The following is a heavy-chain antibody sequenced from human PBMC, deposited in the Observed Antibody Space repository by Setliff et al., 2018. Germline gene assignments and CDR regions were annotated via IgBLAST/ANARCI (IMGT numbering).Heavy chain of an antibody. D-gene: IGHD2-21*01. J-gene: IGHJ6*02. CDR2: VRYDGSNK. Sequence: PGGSLRLSCAASGFTFSRFGMYWVRQAPGKGLEWVAFVRYDGSNKYYADSVKGRFTISKDNSKNTLFLQMSSLTKEDTGVYFCAKDSLEVVIALHGMDVWGQGTTVTVSS. CDR1: GFTFSRFG. CDR3: AKDSLEVVIALHGMDV. V-gene: IGHV3-30*02.